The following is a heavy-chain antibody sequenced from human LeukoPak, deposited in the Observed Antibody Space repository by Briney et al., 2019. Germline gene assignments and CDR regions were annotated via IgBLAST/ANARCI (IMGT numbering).Heavy chain of an antibody. Sequence: GRSLRLSCTASGFTFGDYAMSWFRQAPGKGLEWVSYISSSSSYIYYADSVKGRFTISRDNARNSLYLQMNSLRADDTAVYYCARGEWSSSPFDYWGQGTLVTVSS. V-gene: IGHV3-21*01. CDR1: GFTFGDYA. CDR3: ARGEWSSSPFDY. J-gene: IGHJ4*02. CDR2: ISSSSSYI. D-gene: IGHD6-6*01.